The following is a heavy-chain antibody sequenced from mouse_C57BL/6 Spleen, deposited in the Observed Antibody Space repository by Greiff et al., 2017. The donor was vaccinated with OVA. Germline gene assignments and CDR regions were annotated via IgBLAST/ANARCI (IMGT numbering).Heavy chain of an antibody. D-gene: IGHD1-1*01. CDR2: INPYNGGT. Sequence: VQLQQSGPVLVKPGASVKMSCKASGYSFTDYYMNWVKQSHGKSLEWFGVINPYNGGTSYNQKFKGKATLTVDKSSITAYMELNSLTAEDSAVYYCARSGYYGSSPFAYWGQGTLVTVSA. J-gene: IGHJ3*01. CDR3: ARSGYYGSSPFAY. V-gene: IGHV1-19*01. CDR1: GYSFTDYY.